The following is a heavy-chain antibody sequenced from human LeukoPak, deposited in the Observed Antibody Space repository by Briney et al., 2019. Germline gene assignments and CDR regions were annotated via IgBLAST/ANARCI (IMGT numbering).Heavy chain of an antibody. J-gene: IGHJ6*03. Sequence: SVKVSCKAPGGTFSGYAISWVRQAPGQGIEWMGGLIPLFGTTNCTRRFQGRITISTDESTTTAYMELSGLTFEDTAVYYCAGGDPFNYYMDVWGRGTTVSV. CDR1: GGTFSGYA. D-gene: IGHD4-17*01. CDR2: LIPLFGTT. CDR3: AGGDPFNYYMDV. V-gene: IGHV1-69*05.